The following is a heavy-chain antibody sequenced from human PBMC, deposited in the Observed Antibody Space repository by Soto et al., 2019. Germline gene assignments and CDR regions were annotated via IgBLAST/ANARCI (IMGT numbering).Heavy chain of an antibody. CDR1: GFTFSSYW. CDR3: AIAGTHPYCWFDP. Sequence: GALRLSCAASGFTFSSYWMSWVRQAPGKGLEWVANIKQDGSEKYYVDSVKGRFTISRDNAKNSLYLQMNSLRAEDTAVYYCAIAGTHPYCWFDPWGQGTLVTVSS. CDR2: IKQDGSEK. J-gene: IGHJ5*02. V-gene: IGHV3-7*03. D-gene: IGHD1-1*01.